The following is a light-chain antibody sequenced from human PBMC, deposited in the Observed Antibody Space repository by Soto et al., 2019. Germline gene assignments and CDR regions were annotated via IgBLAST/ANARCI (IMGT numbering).Light chain of an antibody. CDR1: QSVSSN. CDR3: QQYDNWPVT. CDR2: GAS. J-gene: IGKJ5*01. Sequence: SPATLSVSPGERVTLSCRASQSVSSNLAWYQQKPGQAPRLLIYGASTRATGLPARFSGSGSGTEFTLTISSLQSEDFAVYSCQQYDNWPVTFGQGTRLEIK. V-gene: IGKV3-15*01.